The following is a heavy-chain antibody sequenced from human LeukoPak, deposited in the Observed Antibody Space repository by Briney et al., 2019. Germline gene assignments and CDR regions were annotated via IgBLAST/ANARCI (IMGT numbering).Heavy chain of an antibody. D-gene: IGHD6-19*01. CDR2: IKQDGSEE. CDR1: GFTLSSYW. J-gene: IGHJ5*02. Sequence: PGGSLRLSCAASGFTLSSYWMSWVRQAPGKGLEWVANIKQDGSEEYYVDSVKGRFTISRDNAKNSLYLQMNSLRAEDTAVYYCARDPYSSGWYGNENYYWFDPWGRGTLVTVSS. CDR3: ARDPYSSGWYGNENYYWFDP. V-gene: IGHV3-7*01.